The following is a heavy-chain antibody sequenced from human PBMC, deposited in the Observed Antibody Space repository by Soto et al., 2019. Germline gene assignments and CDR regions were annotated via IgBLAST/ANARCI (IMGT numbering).Heavy chain of an antibody. V-gene: IGHV1-46*01. CDR2: INPSGGST. Sequence: GASVKVSCKASGYTFTSYYMHWVRQAPGQVLEWMGIINPSGGSTSYAQKFQGRVTMTRDTSTSTVYMELSSLRSEDTAVYYCARSPRYDSTKSERKWFDPWGQGTLVTVSS. J-gene: IGHJ5*02. CDR1: GYTFTSYY. CDR3: ARSPRYDSTKSERKWFDP. D-gene: IGHD3-22*01.